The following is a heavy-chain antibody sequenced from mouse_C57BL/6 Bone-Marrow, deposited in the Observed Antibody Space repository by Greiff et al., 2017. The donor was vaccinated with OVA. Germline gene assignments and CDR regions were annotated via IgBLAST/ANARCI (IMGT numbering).Heavy chain of an antibody. CDR2: IYPGSGNT. Sequence: VQLKQSGAELVRPGASVKLSCKASGYTFTDYYINWVKQRPGQGLEWIARIYPGSGNTYYNEKFKGNATLTAEKSSSTAYMQLSSLTSEDSAVYFCARRGLWPGDFDLWGTGTTVTVSS. CDR1: GYTFTDYY. V-gene: IGHV1-76*01. J-gene: IGHJ1*03. CDR3: ARRGLWPGDFDL. D-gene: IGHD1-1*02.